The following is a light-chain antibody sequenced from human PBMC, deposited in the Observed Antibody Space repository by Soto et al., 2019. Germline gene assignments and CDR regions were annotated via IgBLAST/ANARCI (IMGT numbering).Light chain of an antibody. J-gene: IGKJ4*01. CDR1: QSVNNDY. Sequence: ETVLTQSPGTLSLSPGERATLSCRVSQSVNNDYLAWYQQRPGLAPRLLIFGASGRATGIPDRFSGSGSGTDFTLTISRLEPEDLAIYYCQQYGTSPLTFGGGTKVDIK. V-gene: IGKV3-20*01. CDR3: QQYGTSPLT. CDR2: GAS.